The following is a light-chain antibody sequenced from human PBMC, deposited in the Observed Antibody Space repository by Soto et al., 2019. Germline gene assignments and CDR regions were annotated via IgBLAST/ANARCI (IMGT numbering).Light chain of an antibody. CDR2: DVT. J-gene: IGLJ1*01. CDR3: SSYTTSNTRQIV. V-gene: IGLV2-14*03. CDR1: NRDVGGYNY. Sequence: QPDLTQPASGSGSPGQSITISCTGTNRDVGGYNYVSCYQHHPGKAPKLIIYDVTNRPSGVSNPFSGSKSGNTASLTISGLQPEDEADYYCSSYTTSNTRQIVFGTGTKVTVL.